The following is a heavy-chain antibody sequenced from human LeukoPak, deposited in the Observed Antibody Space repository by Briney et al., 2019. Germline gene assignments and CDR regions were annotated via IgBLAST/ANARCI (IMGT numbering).Heavy chain of an antibody. CDR2: IYHSGST. J-gene: IGHJ4*02. D-gene: IGHD2-15*01. Sequence: KPSETLSLTCSVSGGSMSSYYWSWIRQSPGKGLEWIGYIYHSGSTDYNSSLKSRVTISVDTSKNQFSLRLSSVTAADTALYYCAGPRYSTFDYWGQGTLVTVSS. CDR1: GGSMSSYY. V-gene: IGHV4-59*01. CDR3: AGPRYSTFDY.